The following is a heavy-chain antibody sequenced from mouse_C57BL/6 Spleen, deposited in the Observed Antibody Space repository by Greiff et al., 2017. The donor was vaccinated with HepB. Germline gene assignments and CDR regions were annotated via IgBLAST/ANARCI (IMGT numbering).Heavy chain of an antibody. V-gene: IGHV1-81*01. Sequence: VKLMESGAELARPGASVKLSCKASGYTFTSYGISWVKQRTGQGLEWIGEIYPRSGNTYYNEKFKGKATLTADKSSSTAYMELRSLTSEDSAVYFCANYYGSSEYYFDYWGQGTTLTVSS. CDR1: GYTFTSYG. CDR2: IYPRSGNT. J-gene: IGHJ2*01. D-gene: IGHD1-1*01. CDR3: ANYYGSSEYYFDY.